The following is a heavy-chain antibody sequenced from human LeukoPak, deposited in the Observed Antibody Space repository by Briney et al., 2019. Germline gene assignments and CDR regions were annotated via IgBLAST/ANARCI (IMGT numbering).Heavy chain of an antibody. V-gene: IGHV3-64*01. Sequence: PGGSLRLFCAASGFTFNSYAMHWVRQAPGKGLEYVSAISSNGGSTYYANSVKGRFTISRDNSKNTLYLQMGSLRPEDMAVYYCARYGGAFADYWGQGTLDTVSS. CDR3: ARYGGAFADY. D-gene: IGHD3-16*01. CDR2: ISSNGGST. CDR1: GFTFNSYA. J-gene: IGHJ4*02.